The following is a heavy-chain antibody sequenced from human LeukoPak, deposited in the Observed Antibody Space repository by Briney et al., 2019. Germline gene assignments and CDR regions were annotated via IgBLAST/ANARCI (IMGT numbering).Heavy chain of an antibody. Sequence: ASVKVSCKASGSTVTDYYIHWVQQAPGKGLEWMGRVDPEEGETIYADGFQGRLIITADTFTDTAYMELSSLRSEDTAVYFCATSPSIPAAPNDYWGQGTLVTVSS. J-gene: IGHJ4*02. CDR3: ATSPSIPAAPNDY. CDR2: VDPEEGET. D-gene: IGHD2-2*01. CDR1: GSTVTDYY. V-gene: IGHV1-69-2*01.